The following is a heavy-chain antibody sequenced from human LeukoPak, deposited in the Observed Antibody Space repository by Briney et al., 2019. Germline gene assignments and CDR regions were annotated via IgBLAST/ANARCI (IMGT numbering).Heavy chain of an antibody. CDR2: TRNKANSYTT. D-gene: IGHD7-27*01. CDR1: GFTFSDHY. CDR3: ARDSSWGWYFDL. Sequence: GGSLRLSCAVSGFTFSDHYMDWVRQAPGKGLEWVGRTRNKANSYTTEYAASVKGRFTISRDDSKNSLYLQMNSLKTEDTAVYYCARDSSWGWYFDLWGRGTLVTVSS. V-gene: IGHV3-72*01. J-gene: IGHJ2*01.